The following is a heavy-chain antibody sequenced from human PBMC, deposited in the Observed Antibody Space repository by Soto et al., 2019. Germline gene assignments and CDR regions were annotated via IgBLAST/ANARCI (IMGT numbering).Heavy chain of an antibody. J-gene: IGHJ5*02. Sequence: SETLSLTCTLSGGSISSYYWSWIRQPPGKGLEWIGYIYYSGSTNYNPSLKSRVTISVDTSKNQFSLKVSSVTAADTAVYYCARATDDYSNPSWFDPWGQGTLVTVSS. CDR3: ARATDDYSNPSWFDP. CDR1: GGSISSYY. CDR2: IYYSGST. D-gene: IGHD4-4*01. V-gene: IGHV4-59*01.